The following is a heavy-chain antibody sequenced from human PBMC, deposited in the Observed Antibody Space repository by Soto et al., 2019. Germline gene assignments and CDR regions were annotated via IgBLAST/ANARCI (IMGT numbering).Heavy chain of an antibody. CDR2: ISGSGGRS. CDR1: GFTFSNYA. Sequence: GGSLRLSCAASGFTFSNYAMTWVRQGPGKGLEWVSGISGSGGRSYYADSVKGRFTISRDNSKSTLYLQMNSLRAEDMAVYYCAKAYFVWSSEQPYYFDYWGQGTLVTVSS. J-gene: IGHJ4*02. D-gene: IGHD3-16*01. V-gene: IGHV3-23*01. CDR3: AKAYFVWSSEQPYYFDY.